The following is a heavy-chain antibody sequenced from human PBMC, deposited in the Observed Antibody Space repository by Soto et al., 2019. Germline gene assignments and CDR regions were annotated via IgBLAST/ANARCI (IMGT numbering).Heavy chain of an antibody. V-gene: IGHV3-48*04. J-gene: IGHJ4*02. Sequence: LRLSCAASGFTFSSYSMNWVRQAPGKGLEWVSYISSSSSTIYYADSVKGRFTISRDNAKNSLYLQMNSLRAEDTALYYCARRVGLYSYGYYFDYWGQGTLVTVSS. D-gene: IGHD5-18*01. CDR2: ISSSSSTI. CDR1: GFTFSSYS. CDR3: ARRVGLYSYGYYFDY.